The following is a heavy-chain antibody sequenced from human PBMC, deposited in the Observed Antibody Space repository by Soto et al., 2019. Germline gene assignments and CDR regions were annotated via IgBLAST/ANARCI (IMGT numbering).Heavy chain of an antibody. Sequence: PGGSLRLSCAASGFTFSNYWMHWVRQAPGKGLVWVSRINSDGRSTSYVDSVKGRFTISRDNAKNTLYLQMNSLRTEDTAVYFCARAPGWFDPWGQGTLVNVSS. CDR1: GFTFSNYW. CDR2: INSDGRST. J-gene: IGHJ5*02. V-gene: IGHV3-74*01. CDR3: ARAPGWFDP.